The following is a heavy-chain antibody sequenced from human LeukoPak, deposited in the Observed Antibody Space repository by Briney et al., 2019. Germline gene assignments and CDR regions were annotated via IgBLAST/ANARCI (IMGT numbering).Heavy chain of an antibody. CDR3: ARHLKIWVAHHDAFDV. D-gene: IGHD5-12*01. V-gene: IGHV4-59*08. CDR1: GDSTTNYY. Sequence: IPSETLSLTCSVSGDSTTNYYCSWIRQSPGKGLEWLAYVYKNGHLDYNPSLRSRVTVSVDRSKTQFSLKLSSVTAADTAMYYCARHLKIWVAHHDAFDVWSQGTMVTVSS. J-gene: IGHJ3*01. CDR2: VYKNGHL.